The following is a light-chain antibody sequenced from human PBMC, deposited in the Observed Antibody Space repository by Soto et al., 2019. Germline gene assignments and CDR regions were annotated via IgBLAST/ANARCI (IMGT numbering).Light chain of an antibody. V-gene: IGKV1-5*03. J-gene: IGKJ4*01. CDR1: QSISSW. Sequence: DIQMTQSPSTLSASVGDRVTITCRASQSISSWLAWYQQKPGKAPKLLIYKASSLESGVPSRFSGSGSGTDFTLTITSLRPEDLATYYCQKYDNPPLTFGGGTKVDIK. CDR2: KAS. CDR3: QKYDNPPLT.